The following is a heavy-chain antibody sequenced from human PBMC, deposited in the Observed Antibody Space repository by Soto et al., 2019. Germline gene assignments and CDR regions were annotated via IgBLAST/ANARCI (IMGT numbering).Heavy chain of an antibody. V-gene: IGHV1-18*01. CDR3: ARDVAYSTSYPHFDY. Sequence: QVQLVQSGAEVKKPGASVKVSCKASGYTFTSYGISWVRQAPGQGLEWMGWVNGYNGNTNYAQKFQGRVTMTTDTSTATAYMELRNLRSVDTAVFYCARDVAYSTSYPHFDYWGQGTLVTVSS. J-gene: IGHJ4*02. CDR1: GYTFTSYG. CDR2: VNGYNGNT. D-gene: IGHD6-6*01.